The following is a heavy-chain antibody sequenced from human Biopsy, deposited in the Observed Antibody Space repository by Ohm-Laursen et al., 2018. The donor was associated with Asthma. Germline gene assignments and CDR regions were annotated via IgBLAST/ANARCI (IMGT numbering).Heavy chain of an antibody. D-gene: IGHD3-10*01. V-gene: IGHV4-61*01. CDR1: GGSVSTGSYY. CDR2: IYYTGSD. J-gene: IGHJ6*02. CDR3: ARGPNYHGSGRAPIGMDV. Sequence: SDTLSLTCTVSGGSVSTGSYYWSWIRQPPGKGLEWLGYIYYTGSDNYNPSLKSRVTISVDTSKNQFSLRLNSVTAAGTAVYYCARGPNYHGSGRAPIGMDVWGQGTTVTVSS.